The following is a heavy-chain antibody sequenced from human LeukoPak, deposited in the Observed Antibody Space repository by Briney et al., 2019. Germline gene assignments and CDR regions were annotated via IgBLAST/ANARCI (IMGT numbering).Heavy chain of an antibody. CDR1: GGSISSGGYY. D-gene: IGHD6-6*01. V-gene: IGHV4-61*08. CDR3: ARGGAARLHFQN. Sequence: SQTLSLTCTVSGGSISSGGYYWSWIRQPPGRGLEWIGYIYHSGSTNYNPSLQSRVTISVDTSKNQFSLNLNSVTAADTAVYYCARGGAARLHFQNWGQGTLVTVSS. J-gene: IGHJ1*01. CDR2: IYHSGST.